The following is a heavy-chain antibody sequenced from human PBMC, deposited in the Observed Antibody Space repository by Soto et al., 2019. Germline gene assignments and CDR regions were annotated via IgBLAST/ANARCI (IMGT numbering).Heavy chain of an antibody. CDR3: ALPVAGY. Sequence: QVHLVESGGGVVQPGRSLRLSCAASGFTFSSYAMHWVRQAPGKGLEWVAVISYDGSNKYYADSVKGRFTISRDNSKNTLYLQMNSLRAEDTAVYYCALPVAGYWGQGTLVTVSS. V-gene: IGHV3-30-3*01. CDR1: GFTFSSYA. J-gene: IGHJ4*02. D-gene: IGHD6-19*01. CDR2: ISYDGSNK.